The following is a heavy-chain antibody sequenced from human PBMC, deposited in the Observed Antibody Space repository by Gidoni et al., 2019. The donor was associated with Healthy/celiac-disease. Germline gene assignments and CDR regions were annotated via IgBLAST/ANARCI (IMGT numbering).Heavy chain of an antibody. Sequence: AISWVRQAPGQGLEWMGGIIPIFGTANYAQKFQGRVTITADESTSTAYMELSSLRSEDTAVYYCARGPGVIYDYYYMDVWGKRTTVTVSS. CDR2: IIPIFGTA. D-gene: IGHD3-10*01. CDR3: ARGPGVIYDYYYMDV. CDR1: A. V-gene: IGHV1-69*01. J-gene: IGHJ6*03.